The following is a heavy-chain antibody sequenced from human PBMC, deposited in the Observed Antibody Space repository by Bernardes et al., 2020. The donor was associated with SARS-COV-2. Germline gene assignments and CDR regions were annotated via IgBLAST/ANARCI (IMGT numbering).Heavy chain of an antibody. Sequence: GLSLRHACAASGFSFSSYWMHWVRQAPGKGLVWVSRINADGSTRGYADSVKDRFTISRDNARNTLYLQMNSLRVEDTAVYYCIKELPHCGAECLADWGQGTLVTVPS. J-gene: IGHJ4*02. D-gene: IGHD2-21*01. V-gene: IGHV3-74*01. CDR2: INADGSTR. CDR1: GFSFSSYW. CDR3: IKELPHCGAECLAD.